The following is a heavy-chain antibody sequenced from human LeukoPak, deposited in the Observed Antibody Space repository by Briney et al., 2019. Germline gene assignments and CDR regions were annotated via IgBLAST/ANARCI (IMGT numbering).Heavy chain of an antibody. D-gene: IGHD3-16*02. Sequence: SETLSLTRTVSGGSISSYYWSWIRQPPGGGRVWMGYIYYSRRTKYNPSLKSPVTISVDTSMNQFSLKLSSVTAADTAVYYCARLSPPNRGLCAFDIWGKGTMVTVSS. CDR3: ARLSPPNRGLCAFDI. CDR1: GGSISSYY. J-gene: IGHJ3*02. V-gene: IGHV4-59*08. CDR2: IYYSRRT.